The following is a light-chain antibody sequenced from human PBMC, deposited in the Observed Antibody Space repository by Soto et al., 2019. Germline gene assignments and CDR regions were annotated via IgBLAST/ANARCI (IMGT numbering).Light chain of an antibody. Sequence: QSALTQPPSASGSPGQSVTISCTGTSSDVGGYNYVSWYQQHPGKAPKLMIFEVNKRPSGVPDRFSVSKSGNTASLTVSGLQAEGEADYYCSSYAGSNNFVFGTGTKLTVL. V-gene: IGLV2-8*01. J-gene: IGLJ1*01. CDR3: SSYAGSNNFV. CDR1: SSDVGGYNY. CDR2: EVN.